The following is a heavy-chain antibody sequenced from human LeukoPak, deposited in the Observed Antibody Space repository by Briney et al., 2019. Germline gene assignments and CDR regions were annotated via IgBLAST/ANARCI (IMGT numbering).Heavy chain of an antibody. CDR3: ARTSGALGYYYDSRRFDY. Sequence: SETLSLTCAVYGGSFSGYYWSWLRQPPGKGLEWIGEINHSGSTNYNPSLKSRVTISVDTSKNQFSLKLSSVTAADTAVYYCARTSGALGYYYDSRRFDYWGQGTLVTVSS. J-gene: IGHJ4*02. D-gene: IGHD3-22*01. CDR1: GGSFSGYY. V-gene: IGHV4-34*01. CDR2: INHSGST.